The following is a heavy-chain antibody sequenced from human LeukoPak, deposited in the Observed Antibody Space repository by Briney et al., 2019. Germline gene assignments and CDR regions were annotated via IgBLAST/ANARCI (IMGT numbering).Heavy chain of an antibody. Sequence: SQTLSLTCTVSGGSISSGGYYWSRIRQHPGKGLEWIGYIYYSGSTYYNPSLKSRVTISVDTSKNQFSLKLSSVTAADTAVYYCARSFGVVPGRWFDPWGQGTLVTVSS. V-gene: IGHV4-31*03. CDR2: IYYSGST. D-gene: IGHD3-3*01. CDR1: GGSISSGGYY. CDR3: ARSFGVVPGRWFDP. J-gene: IGHJ5*02.